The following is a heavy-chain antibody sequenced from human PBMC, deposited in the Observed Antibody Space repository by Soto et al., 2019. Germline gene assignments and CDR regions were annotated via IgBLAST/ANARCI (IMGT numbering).Heavy chain of an antibody. CDR3: ARHGDSGSYLGWFDP. CDR1: GGSVSSGGYY. D-gene: IGHD3-10*01. J-gene: IGHJ5*02. V-gene: IGHV4-61*08. Sequence: QVQLQESGPGLVKTSETLSLTCTVSGGSVSSGGYYWSWIRQPPGKGLEWIGFMHYSGSTNYNPSLKSRVTISVDTSKNQFSLNLTSVTAADTVVYYCARHGDSGSYLGWFDPWGQGTLVTVSS. CDR2: MHYSGST.